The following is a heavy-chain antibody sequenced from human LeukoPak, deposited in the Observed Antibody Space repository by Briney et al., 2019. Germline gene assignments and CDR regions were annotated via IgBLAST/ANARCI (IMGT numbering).Heavy chain of an antibody. D-gene: IGHD3-10*01. CDR2: TYYSGST. J-gene: IGHJ6*03. CDR3: ARGGLLWFGELAMDV. V-gene: IGHV4-39*01. CDR1: GGSISSSSYY. Sequence: SETLSLTCTVSGGSISSSSYYWGWIRQPPGKGLEWIGSTYYSGSTYYNPSLKSRVTISVDTSKNQFSLKLSSVTAADTAVYYCARGGLLWFGELAMDVWGKGTTVTVSS.